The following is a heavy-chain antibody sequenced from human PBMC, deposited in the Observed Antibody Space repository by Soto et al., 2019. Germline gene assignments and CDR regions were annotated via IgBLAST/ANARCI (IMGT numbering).Heavy chain of an antibody. CDR3: ARLGPIVGATTLMYYYYYGMDV. D-gene: IGHD1-26*01. J-gene: IGHJ6*02. Sequence: QVQLVESGGGVVQPGRSLRLSCAASGFTFSSYGMHWVRQAPGKGLEWVAVIWYDGSNKYYADSVKGRFTISRDNSKTTLYLQMNSLRAEDTAVYYCARLGPIVGATTLMYYYYYGMDVWGQGTTVTVSS. CDR1: GFTFSSYG. V-gene: IGHV3-33*01. CDR2: IWYDGSNK.